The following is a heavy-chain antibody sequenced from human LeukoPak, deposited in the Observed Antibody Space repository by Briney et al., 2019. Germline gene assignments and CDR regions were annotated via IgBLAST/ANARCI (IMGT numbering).Heavy chain of an antibody. J-gene: IGHJ3*02. D-gene: IGHD3-3*01. Sequence: SETLSLTCAVSGYSISSGYYWGWIRPPPGKGLEWIGSIYHSGSTYYNPSLKSRVTISVDTSKNQFSLKLSSVTAADTAVYYCARGDYDSWSGYQGDHDAFDIWGQGTMVIVSS. V-gene: IGHV4-38-2*01. CDR2: IYHSGST. CDR1: GYSISSGYY. CDR3: ARGDYDSWSGYQGDHDAFDI.